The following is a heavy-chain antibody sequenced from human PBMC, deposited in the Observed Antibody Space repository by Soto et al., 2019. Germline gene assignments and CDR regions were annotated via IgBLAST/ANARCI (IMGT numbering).Heavy chain of an antibody. V-gene: IGHV1-69*13. CDR2: IIPIFGTA. CDR1: GGTFSSYA. D-gene: IGHD1-26*01. J-gene: IGHJ6*02. CDR3: ARAEWELNSYYYGMDV. Sequence: ASVKVSCKASGGTFSSYAISWVRQAPGQGLEWMGGIIPIFGTANYAQKFQGRVTITADESTSTAYMELSSLRSEDTAVYYCARAEWELNSYYYGMDVWGQGTTVTVSS.